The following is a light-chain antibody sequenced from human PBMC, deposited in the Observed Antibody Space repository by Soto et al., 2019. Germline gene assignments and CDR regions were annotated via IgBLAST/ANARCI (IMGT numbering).Light chain of an antibody. CDR1: QSVLYSSNNKNY. J-gene: IGKJ2*01. Sequence: DIVMTQSPDSLAVSLGERATINCKSSQSVLYSSNNKNYLAWYQQKPGQPPKLLIYWASTRESGVPDRFSGSGSGTDFTLTISSPQAEDVAVYYCQQSYSTPPVTFGQGTKLEIK. CDR2: WAS. CDR3: QQSYSTPPVT. V-gene: IGKV4-1*01.